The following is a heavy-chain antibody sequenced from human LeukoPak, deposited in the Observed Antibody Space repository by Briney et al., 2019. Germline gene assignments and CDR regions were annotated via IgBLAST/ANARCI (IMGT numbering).Heavy chain of an antibody. V-gene: IGHV1-8*01. CDR1: GYTFTSYD. J-gene: IGHJ6*02. Sequence: ASVKVSCKASGYTFTSYDINWVRQATGQGLEWMGWMNPNSGNTGYAQKFQGRVTMTRSTSISTAYMELSSLRSEDTAVYYCARGQYSSSWYTYYYYYGMDVWGQGTTVTVSS. CDR2: MNPNSGNT. CDR3: ARGQYSSSWYTYYYYYGMDV. D-gene: IGHD6-13*01.